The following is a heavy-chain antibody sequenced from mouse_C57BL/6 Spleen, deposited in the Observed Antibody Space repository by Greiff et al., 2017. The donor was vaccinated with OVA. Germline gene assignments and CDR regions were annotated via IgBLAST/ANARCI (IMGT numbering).Heavy chain of an antibody. CDR3: ARSYDDDGAWLAY. V-gene: IGHV1-64*01. D-gene: IGHD2-4*01. CDR1: GYTFTSYW. CDR2: IHPNSGST. J-gene: IGHJ3*01. Sequence: QVQLQQPGAELVKPGASVQLSCKASGYTFTSYWMHWVKQRPGQGLEWIGLIHPNSGSTNYNETFQSKATLTVDKSSSTAYMQLSSLTSEDSAVYYGARSYDDDGAWLAYWGKGTLVTVSA.